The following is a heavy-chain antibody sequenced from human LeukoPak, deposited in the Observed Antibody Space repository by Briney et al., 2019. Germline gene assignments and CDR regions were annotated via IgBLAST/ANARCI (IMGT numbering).Heavy chain of an antibody. CDR3: AKDPALLWFGDGFSASYFDY. CDR2: ISYDGSNK. J-gene: IGHJ4*02. Sequence: GGSLRLSCAASGFTFSSYGMHWVRQAPGKGLEWVAVISYDGSNKYYADSVKGRFTISRDNSKNTLYLQMNSLRAEDTAVYYCAKDPALLWFGDGFSASYFDYWGQGTLVTVSS. CDR1: GFTFSSYG. V-gene: IGHV3-30*18. D-gene: IGHD3-10*01.